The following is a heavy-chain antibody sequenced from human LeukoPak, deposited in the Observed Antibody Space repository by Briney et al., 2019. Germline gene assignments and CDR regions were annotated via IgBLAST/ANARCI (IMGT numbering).Heavy chain of an antibody. Sequence: ASVKVSCKSSGYTFTSYGISWVRQAPGQGLEWMGLISAYNGNTNYAQKLQGRVTMTTDTSTSTAYMKLRSLRSDDTAVYYCTRDSALVVPAAMPYNWFDPWGQGTLVTVSS. CDR1: GYTFTSYG. CDR2: ISAYNGNT. V-gene: IGHV1-18*01. J-gene: IGHJ5*02. CDR3: TRDSALVVPAAMPYNWFDP. D-gene: IGHD2-2*01.